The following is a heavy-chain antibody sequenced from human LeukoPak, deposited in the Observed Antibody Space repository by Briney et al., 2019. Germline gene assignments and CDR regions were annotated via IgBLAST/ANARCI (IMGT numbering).Heavy chain of an antibody. CDR3: ARDSGSYPHATFDI. CDR2: IYYSGST. Sequence: SETLSLTCTVSGGSISSSSYYWGWIRQAPGKGLEWIGNIYYSGSTYYNPSLQSRVTISVDTSKNQFSLKLSSVTAADTAAYYCARDSGSYPHATFDIWGQGTMVTVSS. CDR1: GGSISSSSYY. D-gene: IGHD1-26*01. V-gene: IGHV4-39*07. J-gene: IGHJ3*02.